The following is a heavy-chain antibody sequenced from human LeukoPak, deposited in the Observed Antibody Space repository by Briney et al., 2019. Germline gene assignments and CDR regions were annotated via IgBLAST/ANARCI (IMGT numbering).Heavy chain of an antibody. CDR2: ISISGGST. CDR3: AKPTILQPTYYYMDV. J-gene: IGHJ6*03. D-gene: IGHD1-14*01. V-gene: IGHV3-23*01. Sequence: LSGRSLRLSCAASGFTFSTYGMTWVRQAPGKGLEWVSGISISGGSTYYADSVKGRFTISRDNSKNTLYLQMNSLRAEDTAVYYCAKPTILQPTYYYMDVWGKGTTVTVSS. CDR1: GFTFSTYG.